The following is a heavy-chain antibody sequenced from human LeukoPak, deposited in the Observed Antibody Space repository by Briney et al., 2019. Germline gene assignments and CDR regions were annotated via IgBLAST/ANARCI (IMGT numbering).Heavy chain of an antibody. CDR1: GYTFTSHG. V-gene: IGHV1-18*01. Sequence: PVASVNVSCKASGYTFTSHGISWVRQPPRQGLGWVGWMSAYNGITDYAHQVQGSVTMTRDISTRTAYMEVRRLRSDDTAVYYCARASRVGAPREEGYWGQGTLVTVSS. CDR3: ARASRVGAPREEGY. D-gene: IGHD1-26*01. CDR2: MSAYNGIT. J-gene: IGHJ4*02.